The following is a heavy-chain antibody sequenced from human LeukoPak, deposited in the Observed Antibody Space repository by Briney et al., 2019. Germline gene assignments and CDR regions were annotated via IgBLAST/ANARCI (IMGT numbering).Heavy chain of an antibody. V-gene: IGHV3-9*01. Sequence: GRSLRLSCAASGFTFDDYAMHWVRQAPGKGLEWVSGISWNSGSIGYADSVKGRFTISRDNAKNSLYLQMNSLRAEDTALYYCAKDMRYNWNYLDYWGQGTLVTVFS. CDR2: ISWNSGSI. CDR1: GFTFDDYA. CDR3: AKDMRYNWNYLDY. D-gene: IGHD1-7*01. J-gene: IGHJ4*02.